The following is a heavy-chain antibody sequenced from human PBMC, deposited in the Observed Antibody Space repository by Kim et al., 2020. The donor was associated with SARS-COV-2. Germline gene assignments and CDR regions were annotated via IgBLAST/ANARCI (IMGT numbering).Heavy chain of an antibody. CDR3: ARRGGYDILTGLHFDY. J-gene: IGHJ4*02. Sequence: LKRRVTISVATSKNQFSLKLSSVTAADTAVYYCARRGGYDILTGLHFDYWGQGTLVTVSS. D-gene: IGHD3-9*01. V-gene: IGHV4-39*01.